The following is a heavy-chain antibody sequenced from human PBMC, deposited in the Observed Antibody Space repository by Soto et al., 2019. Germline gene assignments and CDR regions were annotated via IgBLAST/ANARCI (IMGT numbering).Heavy chain of an antibody. Sequence: QVQLVQSGAEVKKPGASVKVSCKASGYTFTSYGISWVRQAPGQGLEWMRWISDYNGNTKYAQKLQGRVTMTTDTSTSTAYKEVRSLRYDDTAVYYCARDLAVGLVEYWGQGTLFTVSS. V-gene: IGHV1-18*01. CDR3: ARDLAVGLVEY. D-gene: IGHD2-2*01. CDR2: ISDYNGNT. CDR1: GYTFTSYG. J-gene: IGHJ4*02.